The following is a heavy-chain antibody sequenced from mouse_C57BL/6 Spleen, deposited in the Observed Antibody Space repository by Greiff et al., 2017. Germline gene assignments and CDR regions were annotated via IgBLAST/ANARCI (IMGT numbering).Heavy chain of an antibody. V-gene: IGHV2-2*01. Sequence: QVQLKESGPGLVQPSQSLSITCTVSGFSLTSYGVHWVRQSPGKGLEWLGVIWSGGSTDYNAAFISRLSISKDNSKSQVFFKMNSLQADDTAIYYCASTTVVAEGWYFDVWGTGTTVTVSS. CDR2: IWSGGST. CDR1: GFSLTSYG. J-gene: IGHJ1*03. D-gene: IGHD1-1*01. CDR3: ASTTVVAEGWYFDV.